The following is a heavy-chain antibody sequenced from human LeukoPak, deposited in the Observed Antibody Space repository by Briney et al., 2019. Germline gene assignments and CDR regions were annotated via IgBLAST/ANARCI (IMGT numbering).Heavy chain of an antibody. V-gene: IGHV4-4*02. CDR3: ATLLGSGSGTYLFDF. D-gene: IGHD3-10*01. J-gene: IGHJ4*02. CDR2: IYHSGST. Sequence: SGTLSLTCAVSGGSISSSNWWSWVRQPPGKGLEWIGEIYHSGSTNYNPSLKSRVTISVDKSKNQFSLKLSSVTAADTAVYYYATLLGSGSGTYLFDFWGQGTLVTVSS. CDR1: GGSISSSNW.